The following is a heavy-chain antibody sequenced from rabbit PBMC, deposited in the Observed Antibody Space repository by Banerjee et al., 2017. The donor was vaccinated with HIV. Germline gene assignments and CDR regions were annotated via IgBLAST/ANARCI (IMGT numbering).Heavy chain of an antibody. Sequence: QEQLEESGGDLVKPEGSLTLTCTASGFSFSGSYWICWVRQAPGKGLEWIACIYAGSSGSTQYANWAKGRFTISKISSTTVTLQMTSLTAADTATYFCARDLAGVIGWNFNLWGQGTLVTVS. CDR1: GFSFSGSYW. CDR2: IYAGSSGST. CDR3: ARDLAGVIGWNFNL. D-gene: IGHD4-1*01. V-gene: IGHV1S45*01. J-gene: IGHJ4*01.